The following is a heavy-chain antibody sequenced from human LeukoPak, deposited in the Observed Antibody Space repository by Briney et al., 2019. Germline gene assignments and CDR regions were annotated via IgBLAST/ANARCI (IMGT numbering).Heavy chain of an antibody. Sequence: SQTLSLTCTVSGGSISSGDYSWSWIRQPPGKGLEWIGYIYYSGSTYNNPSLKSRVTISVDTSKNQFSLKLSSVAAAATAVYYCARVASRSWYYFAYWAREPWSPSPQ. CDR1: GGSISSGDYS. V-gene: IGHV4-30-4*08. CDR2: IYYSGST. CDR3: ARVASRSWYYFAY. J-gene: IGHJ4*02. D-gene: IGHD6-13*01.